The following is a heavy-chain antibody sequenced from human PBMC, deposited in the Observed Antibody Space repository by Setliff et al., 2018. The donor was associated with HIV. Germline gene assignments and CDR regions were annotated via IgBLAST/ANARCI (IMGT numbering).Heavy chain of an antibody. CDR2: IYTSGST. CDR3: ARGSYSSSWYGSHFDY. V-gene: IGHV4-61*02. CDR1: GDSISSGSYY. J-gene: IGHJ4*02. Sequence: SETLSLTCTVSGDSISSGSYYWSWIRQPAGKGLEWIGRIYTSGSTNYDPSLKSRVTISVDTSKNQFSLKLSSVTAADAAVYYCARGSYSSSWYGSHFDYWGQGILVTVSS. D-gene: IGHD6-13*01.